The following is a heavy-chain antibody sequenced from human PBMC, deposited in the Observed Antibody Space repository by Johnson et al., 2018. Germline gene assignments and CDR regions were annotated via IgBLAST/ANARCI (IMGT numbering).Heavy chain of an antibody. Sequence: VQLLESGGGVVQPGRSLRLSCAASGFIFSSYGMHWVRQAPGKGLEWVAVISYDGNNKYYADSLKGRFTISRDNSKNTLFLQMNSLTPGDTAVYYFAEDFVAGLDYFYYGMDVWGQGTTVTVSS. CDR3: AEDFVAGLDYFYYGMDV. D-gene: IGHD6-19*01. V-gene: IGHV3-30*18. CDR2: ISYDGNNK. CDR1: GFIFSSYG. J-gene: IGHJ6*02.